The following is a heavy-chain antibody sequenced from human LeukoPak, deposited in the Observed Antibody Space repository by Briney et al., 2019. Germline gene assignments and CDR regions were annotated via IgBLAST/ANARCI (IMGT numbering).Heavy chain of an antibody. Sequence: SETLSLTCAVSGASISGSGYYLGWIPQPPGKGLEWIGNIYYTGSTYYNASLQSRVTISIDMSKNQFSLRLSSVTAADTAMYYCVKSGGYGLIDYWGQGTLVTVSS. CDR2: IYYTGST. D-gene: IGHD6-19*01. V-gene: IGHV4-39*01. CDR1: GASISGSGYY. CDR3: VKSGGYGLIDY. J-gene: IGHJ4*02.